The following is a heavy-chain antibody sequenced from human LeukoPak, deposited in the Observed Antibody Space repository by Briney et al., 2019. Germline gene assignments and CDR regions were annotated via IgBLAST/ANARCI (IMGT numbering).Heavy chain of an antibody. V-gene: IGHV3-30*02. D-gene: IGHD3-22*01. Sequence: PGGSLRLSCAASGFTFSSYGMHWVRQAPGKGLEWVAFIRYDGSNKYYADSVKGRFTISRDNSKNTLYLQMNSLRAEDTAVYYCAKDTYYYDSSGYSHYFDYWGQGTLVTVFS. J-gene: IGHJ4*02. CDR1: GFTFSSYG. CDR3: AKDTYYYDSSGYSHYFDY. CDR2: IRYDGSNK.